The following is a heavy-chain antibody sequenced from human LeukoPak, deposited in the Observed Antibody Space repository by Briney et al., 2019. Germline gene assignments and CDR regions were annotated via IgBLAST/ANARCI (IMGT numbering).Heavy chain of an antibody. CDR2: ISSSSSYV. J-gene: IGHJ4*02. V-gene: IGHV3-21*01. CDR3: ARVRDYYDSSGRYPTFDY. D-gene: IGHD3-22*01. CDR1: GGSISSSN. Sequence: ETLSLTCAVSGGSISSSNWWSWVRQPPGKGLEWVSSISSSSSYVYYADSVKGRFTISRDNAKNSLYLQMNSLRAEDTAVYYCARVRDYYDSSGRYPTFDYWGQGTLVTVSS.